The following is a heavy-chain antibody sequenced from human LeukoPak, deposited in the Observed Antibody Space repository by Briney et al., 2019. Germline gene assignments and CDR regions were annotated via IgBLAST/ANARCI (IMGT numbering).Heavy chain of an antibody. CDR1: GFTFSSYW. D-gene: IGHD5-18*01. V-gene: IGHV3-7*03. CDR2: IKQDGSEK. J-gene: IGHJ4*02. CDR3: AKGHLEYSYGYYFDY. Sequence: PGGSLRLSCAASGFTFSSYWMSWVRQAPGKGLEWVANIKQDGSEKYYVDSVKGRFTISRDNAKNSLYLQMNSLRAEDTALYYCAKGHLEYSYGYYFDYWGQGTLVTVSS.